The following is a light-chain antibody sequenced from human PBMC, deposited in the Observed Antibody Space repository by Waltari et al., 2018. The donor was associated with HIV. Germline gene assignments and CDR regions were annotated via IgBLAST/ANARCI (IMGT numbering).Light chain of an antibody. CDR3: ATWDDSLAGLWV. J-gene: IGLJ3*02. CDR1: FST. V-gene: IGLV1-44*01. CDR2: NND. Sequence: QSVLTPPSSASRTPGQRATISCSGRFSTVNCYQHVQGAAPKLLIYNNDQRPSEVPDRFSGSKSDTSASLAISGLQTEDEADDYCATWDDSLAGLWVFGGGTRMTVL.